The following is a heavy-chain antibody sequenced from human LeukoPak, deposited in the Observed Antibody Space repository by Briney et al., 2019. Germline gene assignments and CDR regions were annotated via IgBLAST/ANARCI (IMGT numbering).Heavy chain of an antibody. Sequence: SQTLSITCAVSGDTVSSNSGAWNWIRQSPSRGLEWLGRTYYRSKWNNDYALSVQTRITFNPDTSKNQVSLQLNSVTPEDTAVYYCARGAITASRFDTWGQGILVTVSS. CDR2: TYYRSKWNN. CDR3: ARGAITASRFDT. D-gene: IGHD2-2*01. V-gene: IGHV6-1*01. CDR1: GDTVSSNSGA. J-gene: IGHJ4*02.